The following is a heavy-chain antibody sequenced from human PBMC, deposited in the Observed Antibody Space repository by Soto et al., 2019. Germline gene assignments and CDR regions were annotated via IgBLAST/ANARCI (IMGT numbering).Heavy chain of an antibody. Sequence: SVKVSCKASGGTFSSYAISWVRQAPGQGLEWMGGIIPIFGTANYAQKFQGRVTITADESTSTAYMELSSLRSEDTAVYYCATPYCTNGVCYAFDIWGQGTMVTVSS. CDR3: ATPYCTNGVCYAFDI. D-gene: IGHD2-8*01. V-gene: IGHV1-69*13. J-gene: IGHJ3*02. CDR2: IIPIFGTA. CDR1: GGTFSSYA.